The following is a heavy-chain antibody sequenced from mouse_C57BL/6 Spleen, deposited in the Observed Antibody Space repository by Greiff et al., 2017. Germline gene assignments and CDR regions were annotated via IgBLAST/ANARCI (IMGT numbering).Heavy chain of an antibody. CDR1: GYTFTSYW. CDR3: ARVDDYDEFAD. Sequence: QVQLQQPGAELVRPGSSVKLSCKASGYTFTSYWMHWVKQRPIQGLEWIGNIDPSDSDTHYNQKFKDKATLTVDKSSSTAYMQLSSLTSEDSAVYDGARVDDYDEFADWGQGTLVTVSA. V-gene: IGHV1-52*01. D-gene: IGHD2-4*01. J-gene: IGHJ3*01. CDR2: IDPSDSDT.